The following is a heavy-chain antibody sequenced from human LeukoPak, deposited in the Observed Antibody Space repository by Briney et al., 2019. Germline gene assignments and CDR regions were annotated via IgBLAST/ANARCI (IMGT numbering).Heavy chain of an antibody. CDR1: GYTFTDYY. D-gene: IGHD4-11*01. CDR2: VDPEDGET. V-gene: IGHV1-69-2*01. CDR3: ATDFPNTVTTWNAFDI. J-gene: IGHJ3*02. Sequence: GASVKVSCKASGYTFTDYYMHWVQQAPGKGLEWMGRVDPEDGETIYAEKFQGRVTITADTSTDTACMELSSLRSEDTAVYYCATDFPNTVTTWNAFDIWGQGTMVTVSS.